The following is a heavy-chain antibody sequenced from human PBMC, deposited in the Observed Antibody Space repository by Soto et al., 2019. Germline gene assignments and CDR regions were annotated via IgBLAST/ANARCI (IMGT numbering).Heavy chain of an antibody. CDR2: NLPLFNIS. CDR1: GGAFSSYA. D-gene: IGHD3-10*01. CDR3: ARRRLGYGSWYFDR. V-gene: IGHV1-69*01. Sequence: QVQLVQSGAEVKKPGSSVKVSCKASGGAFSSYAISWVRQAPGQGLEWMGGNLPLFNISNYAQKFQGIVTITADEPTSTAYMDLSNLTSEDTAVYYCARRRLGYGSWYFDRWGRGTLITVSS. J-gene: IGHJ2*01.